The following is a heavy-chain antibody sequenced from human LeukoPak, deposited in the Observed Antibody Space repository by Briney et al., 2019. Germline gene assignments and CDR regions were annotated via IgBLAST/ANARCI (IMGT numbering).Heavy chain of an antibody. CDR3: ARDETGAQDAFDI. CDR1: GLSFSIYE. V-gene: IGHV3-48*03. Sequence: GGSLRLSCAASGLSFSIYEMNWVRQAPGKGLEWVSYMSGGGTTIYADSAKGRFTISRDNAKNSLYLQMNSLRAEDTAVYYCARDETGAQDAFDIWGQGTMVTVSS. D-gene: IGHD1-14*01. CDR2: MSGGGTTI. J-gene: IGHJ3*02.